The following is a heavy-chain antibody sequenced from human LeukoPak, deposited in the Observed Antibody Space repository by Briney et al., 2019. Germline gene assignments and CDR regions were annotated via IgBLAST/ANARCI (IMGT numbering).Heavy chain of an antibody. J-gene: IGHJ4*02. CDR2: IKPDGSEK. D-gene: IGHD1-14*01. Sequence: GGSLRLSCAASEFTFGNSWMSWVRQAPGKGLEWVATIKPDGSEKYYVDSVKGRFTISRDNSKNTLYLQMNSLRAEDTAVYYCAKDRRPELDYWGQGTLVTVSS. V-gene: IGHV3-7*01. CDR1: EFTFGNSW. CDR3: AKDRRPELDY.